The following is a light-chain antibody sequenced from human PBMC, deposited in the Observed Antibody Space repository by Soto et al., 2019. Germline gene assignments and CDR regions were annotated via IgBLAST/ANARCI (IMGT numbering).Light chain of an antibody. CDR2: AAS. J-gene: IGKJ1*01. CDR1: QSLSSTY. CDR3: QQYGSSPT. Sequence: VWTQSPGTLSLSPGERATLSCRASQSLSSTYLAWYQQKPGQAPRLLIYAASNRATGIPDRFSGSGSGADFTLTISRLEPEDFAVYYCQQYGSSPTFGQGTKVDIK. V-gene: IGKV3-20*01.